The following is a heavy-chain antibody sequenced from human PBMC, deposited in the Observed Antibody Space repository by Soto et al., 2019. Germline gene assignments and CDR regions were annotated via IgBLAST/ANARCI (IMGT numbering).Heavy chain of an antibody. V-gene: IGHV1-69*01. D-gene: IGHD1-26*01. Sequence: QVQLVQSGAEVKKPGSAVKVSCKASGGTFSSYAISWVRQAPGQGLEWMGGIIPIFGTANYAQKFQGRVKITADEATSTAHMELSSLRSGDTVVYYCARGHSGSGHYYYGRDVWGKGPTVTVSS. CDR3: ARGHSGSGHYYYGRDV. CDR1: GGTFSSYA. CDR2: IIPIFGTA. J-gene: IGHJ6*04.